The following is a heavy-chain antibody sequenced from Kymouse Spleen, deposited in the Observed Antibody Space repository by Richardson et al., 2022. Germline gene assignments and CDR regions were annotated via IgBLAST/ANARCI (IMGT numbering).Heavy chain of an antibody. Sequence: QVQLVESGGGVVQPGRSLRLSCAASGFTFSSYGMHWVRQAPGKGLEWVAVIWYDGSNKYYADSVKGRFTISRDNSKNTLYLQMNSLRAEDTAVYYCARDDIVGARGYYYYYYGMDVWGQGTTVTVSS. CDR2: IWYDGSNK. CDR3: ARDDIVGARGYYYYYYGMDV. CDR1: GFTFSSYG. V-gene: IGHV3-33*01. D-gene: IGHD1-26*01. J-gene: IGHJ6*02.